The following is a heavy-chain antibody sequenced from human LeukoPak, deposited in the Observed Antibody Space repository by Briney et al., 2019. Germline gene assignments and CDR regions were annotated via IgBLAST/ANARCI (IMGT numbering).Heavy chain of an antibody. J-gene: IGHJ4*02. CDR3: AREAYGSGNYPFDY. CDR2: IRYDGSNK. D-gene: IGHD3-10*01. V-gene: IGHV3-30*02. Sequence: GGSLRLSCAASGFTFSSHGMHWVRQTPAKGLEWVAFIRYDGSNKYYADSVKGRFIISRDNSKNTLFLQMNSLRPEDTAVYYCAREAYGSGNYPFDYWGQGTLVTVSS. CDR1: GFTFSSHG.